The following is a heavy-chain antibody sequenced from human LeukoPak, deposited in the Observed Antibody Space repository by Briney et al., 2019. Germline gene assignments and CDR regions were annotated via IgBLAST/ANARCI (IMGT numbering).Heavy chain of an antibody. D-gene: IGHD7-27*01. V-gene: IGHV4-59*01. CDR3: TRMNWGTNWFDP. CDR2: MYYSGST. J-gene: IGHJ5*02. Sequence: SETLSLTCTVSGGSISGYYWSWIRQPPGKGLEFIGYMYYSGSTNYNPSLKSRVTISVDTPKNQFSLKLSSVPAADTAIYYCTRMNWGTNWFDPWGQGTLVTVSS. CDR1: GGSISGYY.